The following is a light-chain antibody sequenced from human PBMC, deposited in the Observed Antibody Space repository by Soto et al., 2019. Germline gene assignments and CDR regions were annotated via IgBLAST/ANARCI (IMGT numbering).Light chain of an antibody. V-gene: IGLV2-14*03. CDR1: SSDVGAFNY. CDR2: DVT. J-gene: IGLJ1*01. Sequence: QSVLTQPPSVSGSPGQSITISCIGTSSDVGAFNYVSWYQHHPGKAPKLIIYDVTDRPSGVSNRFSASKSGNTASLTISGLQAEDEADYYCSSYTTRNTEAFGTGTKVTVL. CDR3: SSYTTRNTEA.